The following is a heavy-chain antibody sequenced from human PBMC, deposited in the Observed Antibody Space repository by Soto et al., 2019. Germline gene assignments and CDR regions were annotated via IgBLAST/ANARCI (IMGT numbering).Heavy chain of an antibody. J-gene: IGHJ4*02. D-gene: IGHD6-13*01. V-gene: IGHV3-48*01. CDR1: GFTFSSYS. CDR3: AKGQTPGIAAAGTLFGY. CDR2: ISSSSSTI. Sequence: PGGSLRLSCAASGFTFSSYSMNWVRQAPGKGLEWVSYISSSSSTIYYADSVKGRFTISRDNSKNTLYLQMNSLRAEDTAVYYCAKGQTPGIAAAGTLFGYWGQGTLVTVSS.